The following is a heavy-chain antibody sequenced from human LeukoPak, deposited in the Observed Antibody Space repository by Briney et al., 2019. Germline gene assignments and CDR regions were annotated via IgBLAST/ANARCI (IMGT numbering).Heavy chain of an antibody. CDR3: ARELGGAVAAAFDI. CDR2: INHSGST. J-gene: IGHJ3*02. V-gene: IGHV4-34*01. Sequence: SETLSLTCAVYGGSFSGYYWSWIRQPPGKGLEWIGEINHSGSTNYNPSLKSRVTISVDPSKNQFSLKLNSVTAADTAVYYCARELGGAVAAAFDIWGQGTMVTVSS. D-gene: IGHD6-19*01. CDR1: GGSFSGYY.